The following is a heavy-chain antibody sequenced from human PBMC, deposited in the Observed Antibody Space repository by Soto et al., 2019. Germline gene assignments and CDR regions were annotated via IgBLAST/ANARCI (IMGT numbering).Heavy chain of an antibody. Sequence: SETLSLTCAAYGVSFSGYYWSWIRQPPGKGLEWIGEINHSGSTTYNPSLKSRVTISVDTSKSQFSLKLSSVTAADTAVYYCGRGGYSSGWTVYYYYYGMDVWVQGTTVTVSS. CDR2: INHSGST. CDR3: GRGGYSSGWTVYYYYYGMDV. D-gene: IGHD6-19*01. CDR1: GVSFSGYY. V-gene: IGHV4-34*01. J-gene: IGHJ6*02.